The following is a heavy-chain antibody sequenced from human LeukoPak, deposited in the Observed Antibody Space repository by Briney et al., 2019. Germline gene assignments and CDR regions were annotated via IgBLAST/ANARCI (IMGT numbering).Heavy chain of an antibody. CDR2: IYHSGST. Sequence: SETLSLTCAVSGGSISSGDYSWSWIRQPPGKGLEWIGYIYHSGSTYYNPSLKSRVTILVDTSKNQFSLKLSSVTAADTAVYYCARKNRGNNWFDPWGQGTLVTVSS. D-gene: IGHD3-10*01. V-gene: IGHV4-30-2*02. J-gene: IGHJ5*02. CDR3: ARKNRGNNWFDP. CDR1: GGSISSGDYS.